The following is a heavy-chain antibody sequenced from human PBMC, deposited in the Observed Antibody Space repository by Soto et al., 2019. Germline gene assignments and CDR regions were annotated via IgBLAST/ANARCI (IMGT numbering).Heavy chain of an antibody. Sequence: GGSLRLSCTASGFTFSSYGMHWVRQAPGKGLEWVAVIWYDGSNKYYADSVKGRFTISRDNSKNTLYLQMNSLRAEDTAVYYCARAVGSYDAFDIWGQGTMVTVSS. V-gene: IGHV3-33*01. D-gene: IGHD1-26*01. CDR3: ARAVGSYDAFDI. J-gene: IGHJ3*02. CDR1: GFTFSSYG. CDR2: IWYDGSNK.